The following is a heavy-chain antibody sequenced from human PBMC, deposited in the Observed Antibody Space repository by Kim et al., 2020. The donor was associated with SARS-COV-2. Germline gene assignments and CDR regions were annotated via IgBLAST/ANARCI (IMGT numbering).Heavy chain of an antibody. D-gene: IGHD3-10*01. J-gene: IGHJ6*02. V-gene: IGHV1-46*01. CDR1: GYTFTSYY. Sequence: ASVKVSCKASGYTFTSYYMHWVRQAPGQGLEWMGIINPSGGSTSYAQKFQGRVTMTRDTSTSTVYMELSSLRSEDTAVYYCARDLDYYGSGPSPWASYYYGMDVWGQGTTVTVSS. CDR2: INPSGGST. CDR3: ARDLDYYGSGPSPWASYYYGMDV.